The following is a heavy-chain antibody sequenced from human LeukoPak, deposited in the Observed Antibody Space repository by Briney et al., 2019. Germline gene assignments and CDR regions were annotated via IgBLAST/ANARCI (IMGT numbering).Heavy chain of an antibody. CDR2: FDPEDGET. V-gene: IGHV1-24*01. J-gene: IGHJ4*02. Sequence: AASVKVSCKVSGYTLTELSMHWVRQAPGKGLEWMGGFDPEDGETIYAQKFQGRVTMTEDTSTDTAYMELSSLRSEDTAVYYCATIDGHYDSSGYWGQGTLVIVSS. CDR3: ATIDGHYDSSGY. D-gene: IGHD3-22*01. CDR1: GYTLTELS.